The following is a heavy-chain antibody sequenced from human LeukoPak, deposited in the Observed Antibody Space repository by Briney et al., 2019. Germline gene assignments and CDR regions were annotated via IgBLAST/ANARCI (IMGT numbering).Heavy chain of an antibody. V-gene: IGHV4-38-2*02. Sequence: SETLSLTCTVSGYSISSGYYWGWIRQPPGKGLEWIGIFYHSGSTYYNPSLKSRVTISVDMSKTQFSLKLSSVSAADTAVYYCARGGWAAAGARYFDYWGQGTLVTVSS. CDR2: FYHSGST. D-gene: IGHD6-13*01. CDR3: ARGGWAAAGARYFDY. J-gene: IGHJ4*02. CDR1: GYSISSGYY.